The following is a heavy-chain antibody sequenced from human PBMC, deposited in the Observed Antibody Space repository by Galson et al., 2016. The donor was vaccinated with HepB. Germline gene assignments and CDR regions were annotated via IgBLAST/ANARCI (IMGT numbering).Heavy chain of an antibody. CDR2: IRSDGSIT. D-gene: IGHD4-17*01. Sequence: AASGFTFSGYGMHWVRQAPGKGLEWVALIRSDGSITYYGDSVKGRFTISRDNSKNTLHLQMNGLRAEDTAVYYCARGVGFGDYTFDVWGQGTMVIVSS. V-gene: IGHV3-33*01. J-gene: IGHJ3*01. CDR1: GFTFSGYG. CDR3: ARGVGFGDYTFDV.